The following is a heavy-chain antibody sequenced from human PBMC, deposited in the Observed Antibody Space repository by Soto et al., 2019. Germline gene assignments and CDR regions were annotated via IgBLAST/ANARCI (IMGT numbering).Heavy chain of an antibody. Sequence: PSETLSLTCTVSGGSISSSSYYWGWIRQPPGKGLEWIGSIYYSGSTYYNPSLKSRVTISVDTSKNQFSLTLSSVTAADTAVYYCASQIITMVLGVIVVWFDPWGQGTLVTVSS. J-gene: IGHJ5*02. CDR3: ASQIITMVLGVIVVWFDP. CDR1: GGSISSSSYY. V-gene: IGHV4-39*01. CDR2: IYYSGST. D-gene: IGHD3-10*01.